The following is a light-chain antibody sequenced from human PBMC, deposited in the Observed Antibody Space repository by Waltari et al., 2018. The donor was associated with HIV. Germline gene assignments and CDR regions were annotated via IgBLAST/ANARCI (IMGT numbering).Light chain of an antibody. CDR3: AAWDDSLSGLV. J-gene: IGLJ3*02. V-gene: IGLV1-47*01. CDR1: SSNIGSNY. CDR2: RNK. Sequence: QSVLTQPPSASGTPGQRVTISCSGSSSNIGSNYVYWYQQLPGTAPNLLIYRNKQPPSGSPDRFSDSESGTSVSVAISGLRSEDEADYYCAAWDDSLSGLVFGGGAKLTVL.